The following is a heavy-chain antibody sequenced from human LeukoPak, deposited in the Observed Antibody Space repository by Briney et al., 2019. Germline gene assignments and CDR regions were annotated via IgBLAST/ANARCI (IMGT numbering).Heavy chain of an antibody. Sequence: PGGSLRLSCAASGFTFSSYAMSWVRQAPGKGLEWVSAISGSGGSTYYADSVKGRFTISRDKSKNTLYLQMNSLRAEDTAVYYCAKVPVGAGTEYYFDYWGQGTLVTVSS. V-gene: IGHV3-23*01. J-gene: IGHJ4*02. D-gene: IGHD6-19*01. CDR2: ISGSGGST. CDR1: GFTFSSYA. CDR3: AKVPVGAGTEYYFDY.